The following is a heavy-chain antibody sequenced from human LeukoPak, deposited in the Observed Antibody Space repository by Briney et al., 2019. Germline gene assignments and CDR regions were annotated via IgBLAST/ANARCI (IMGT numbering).Heavy chain of an antibody. CDR3: ARALNYGGPAFDI. Sequence: GGSLRLSCAASGFTVSSNYMSWVRQAPGKGLEWVSVIYSGGSTYYADSVKGRFTISRDNPKNTLYLQMNSLRAEDTAVYYCARALNYGGPAFDIWGQGTMVTVSS. CDR2: IYSGGST. V-gene: IGHV3-53*01. D-gene: IGHD4-23*01. J-gene: IGHJ3*02. CDR1: GFTVSSNY.